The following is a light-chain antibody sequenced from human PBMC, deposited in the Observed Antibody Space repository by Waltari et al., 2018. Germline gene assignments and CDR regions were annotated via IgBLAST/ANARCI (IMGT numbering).Light chain of an antibody. CDR2: VVN. CDR3: SSFTTSGTYV. CDR1: SSDVGAYNF. J-gene: IGLJ1*01. V-gene: IGLV2-14*03. Sequence: QSALTQPASVSGSPGQSIAISCAGTSSDVGAYNFVSWYQQHPGKAPKLIIYVVNERPSGVSDRFSGSKSGNTASLTISGLQAEDETDYYCSSFTTSGTYVFGTGTKVTVL.